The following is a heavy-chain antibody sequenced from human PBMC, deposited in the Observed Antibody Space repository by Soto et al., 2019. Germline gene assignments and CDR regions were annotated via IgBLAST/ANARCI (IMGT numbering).Heavy chain of an antibody. CDR2: IDPSDSYT. Sequence: GESLKISCKGSGYRFSSFTCYWISWVRQMPGKGLEWMGRIDPSDSYTKYGPSFQGHVTISVDKSTSAAYLQWSSLKASDTAMYDWARHRGYYDGKWRCFDYWGQGTPVTVSS. V-gene: IGHV5-10-1*01. CDR1: GYRFSSFTCYW. CDR3: ARHRGYYDGKWRCFDY. J-gene: IGHJ4*02. D-gene: IGHD3-22*01.